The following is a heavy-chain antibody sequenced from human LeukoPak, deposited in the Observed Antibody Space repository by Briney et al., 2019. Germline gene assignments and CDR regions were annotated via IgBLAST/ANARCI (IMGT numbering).Heavy chain of an antibody. CDR2: IYSGGST. J-gene: IGHJ4*02. CDR1: GFTVSSNY. Sequence: GGSLRLSCAASGFTVSSNYMSWVRQAPGKGLEWVSVIYSGGSTYYPDSVKGRFTISRDNSKNTLYLQMNSLRAEDTAVYYCARDGFYYDSSGPFDYWGQGTLVTVSS. V-gene: IGHV3-53*01. D-gene: IGHD3-22*01. CDR3: ARDGFYYDSSGPFDY.